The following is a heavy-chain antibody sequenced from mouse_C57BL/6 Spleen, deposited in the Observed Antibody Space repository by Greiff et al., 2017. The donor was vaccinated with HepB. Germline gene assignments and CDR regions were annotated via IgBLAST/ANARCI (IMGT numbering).Heavy chain of an antibody. J-gene: IGHJ2*01. D-gene: IGHD3-2*02. CDR3: ARQLRLEYFDY. CDR2: ISDGGSYT. CDR1: GFTFSSYA. V-gene: IGHV5-4*01. Sequence: EVQVVESGGGLVKPGGSLKLSCAASGFTFSSYAMSWVRQTPEKRLEWVATISDGGSYTYYPDNVKGRFTISRDNAKNNLYLQMSHLKSEDTAMYYCARQLRLEYFDYWGQGTTLTVSS.